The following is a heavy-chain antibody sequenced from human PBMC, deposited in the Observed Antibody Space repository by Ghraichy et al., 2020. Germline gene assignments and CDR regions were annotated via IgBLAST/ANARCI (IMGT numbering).Heavy chain of an antibody. D-gene: IGHD3-10*01. Sequence: SETLSLTCAVYGGSFSGYYWSWIRQPPGKGLEWIGEINHSGTTNYNPSLKSRVTISVDTSKNQFSLKLSSVTAADTAVYYCARGFYCGSGSYYKYYYGMDVWSQGTTATVSS. CDR3: ARGFYCGSGSYYKYYYGMDV. CDR2: INHSGTT. CDR1: GGSFSGYY. J-gene: IGHJ6*02. V-gene: IGHV4-34*01.